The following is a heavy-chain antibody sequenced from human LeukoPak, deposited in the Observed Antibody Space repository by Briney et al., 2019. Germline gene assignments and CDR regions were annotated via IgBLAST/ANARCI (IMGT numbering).Heavy chain of an antibody. D-gene: IGHD2-2*01. CDR1: GFTFSSYW. Sequence: GGSLRLSCAASGFTFSSYWMSWVRQAPGKGLEWVANIKQDGSEKYYVDSVKGRFTISRDNSKNTLYLQMNSLRAEDTAVYYCTHGSMYQLDYWGQGTLVTVSS. CDR3: THGSMYQLDY. V-gene: IGHV3-7*03. CDR2: IKQDGSEK. J-gene: IGHJ4*02.